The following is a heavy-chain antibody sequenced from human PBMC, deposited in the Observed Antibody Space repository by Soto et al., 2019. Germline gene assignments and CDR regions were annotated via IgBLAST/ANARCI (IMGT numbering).Heavy chain of an antibody. CDR3: ARGDATKIVVTTYYGMDV. CDR1: GGTLSNYG. Sequence: QVQLVQSGAEVKKPGSSVKVSCKASGGTLSNYGISWVRQAPGQGLEWMGGIIPVFGTANYAQKFQGRVKITADESTTTVYMDVSILISDDTAVYYCARGDATKIVVTTYYGMDVWGQGTTVTVSS. J-gene: IGHJ6*02. V-gene: IGHV1-69*12. D-gene: IGHD4-17*01. CDR2: IIPVFGTA.